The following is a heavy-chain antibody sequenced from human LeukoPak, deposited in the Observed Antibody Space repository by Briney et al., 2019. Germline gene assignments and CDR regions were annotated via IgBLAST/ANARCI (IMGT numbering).Heavy chain of an antibody. CDR2: IYTSGST. CDR3: ASLGGYYYYGMDV. V-gene: IGHV4-4*07. D-gene: IGHD1-26*01. Sequence: KPSETLSLTCTVSGGSISSYYWSRIRQAAGKGLEWIGRIYTSGSTNYNPSLKSRVTMSVDTSKNQFSLKLSSVTAADTAVYYCASLGGYYYYGMDVWGQGTTVTVSS. J-gene: IGHJ6*02. CDR1: GGSISSYY.